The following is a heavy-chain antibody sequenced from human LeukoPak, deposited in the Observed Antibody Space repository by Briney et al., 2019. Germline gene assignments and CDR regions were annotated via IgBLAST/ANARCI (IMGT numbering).Heavy chain of an antibody. CDR3: ARAAGSYYYYYMDV. CDR1: GYTFTSYY. J-gene: IGHJ6*03. D-gene: IGHD6-13*01. CDR2: INPSGGST. Sequence: ASVKVSCKASGYTFTSYYMHWVRQAPGQGLEWLGIINPSGGSTSYAQKFQGRVTMARDMSTSTVYMELSSLRSEDTAVYYCARAAGSYYYYYMDVWGKGTTVTVSS. V-gene: IGHV1-46*01.